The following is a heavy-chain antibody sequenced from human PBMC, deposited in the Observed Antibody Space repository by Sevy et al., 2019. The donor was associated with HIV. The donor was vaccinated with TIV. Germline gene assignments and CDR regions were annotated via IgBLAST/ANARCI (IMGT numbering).Heavy chain of an antibody. CDR1: GFTFSNAW. J-gene: IGHJ5*02. CDR3: TTDIGGSYSNYVWFDP. Sequence: GGSLRLSCAASGFTFSNAWMSWVRQAPGKGLEWVGRIKSKTDGGTTDYAAPVKGRFTISRDDLKNTLYLQMNSLKTEDTAVYYCTTDIGGSYSNYVWFDPWGQGTLVTVSS. D-gene: IGHD4-4*01. V-gene: IGHV3-15*01. CDR2: IKSKTDGGTT.